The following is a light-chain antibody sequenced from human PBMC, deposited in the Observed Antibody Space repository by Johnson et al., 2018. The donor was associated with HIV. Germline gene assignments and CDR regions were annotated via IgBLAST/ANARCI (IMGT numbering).Light chain of an antibody. CDR1: SSNIGNNY. J-gene: IGLJ1*01. CDR3: GPWDSSLSAGGV. CDR2: ENN. V-gene: IGLV1-51*02. Sequence: QSVLTQPPSVSAAPGQKVTISCSGSSSNIGNNYVSWYQQLPGTAPKLLIYENNKRPSGIPDRFSGSKSGTSATLGITGLQTGDEADYYCGPWDSSLSAGGVFGTGPKVTVL.